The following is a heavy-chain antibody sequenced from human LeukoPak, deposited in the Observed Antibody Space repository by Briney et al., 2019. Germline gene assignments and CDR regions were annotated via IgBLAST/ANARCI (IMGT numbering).Heavy chain of an antibody. V-gene: IGHV3-23*01. CDR3: AKDRPSAQWLVAGFDGY. J-gene: IGHJ4*02. CDR2: ISGSGGST. Sequence: GGSLRLSCAASGFTFSSYAMSWVRQAPGKGLEWVSAISGSGGSTYYADSVKGRFTISRDNSKNTLYLQMNSLRAEDTAVYYCAKDRPSAQWLVAGFDGYWGQGTLVTVSS. CDR1: GFTFSSYA. D-gene: IGHD6-19*01.